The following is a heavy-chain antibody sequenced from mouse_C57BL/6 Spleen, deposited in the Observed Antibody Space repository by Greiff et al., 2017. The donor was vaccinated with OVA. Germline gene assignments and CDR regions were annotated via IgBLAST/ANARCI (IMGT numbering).Heavy chain of an antibody. Sequence: VQVVESGAELVKPGASVKISCKASGYAFSSYWMNWVKQRPGKGLEWIGQIYPGDGDTNYNGKFKGKATLTADKSSSTAYMQLSSLTSEDSAVYFCARLKYYYGSSYYFDYWGQGTTLTVSS. J-gene: IGHJ2*01. CDR3: ARLKYYYGSSYYFDY. CDR1: GYAFSSYW. V-gene: IGHV1-80*01. D-gene: IGHD1-1*01. CDR2: IYPGDGDT.